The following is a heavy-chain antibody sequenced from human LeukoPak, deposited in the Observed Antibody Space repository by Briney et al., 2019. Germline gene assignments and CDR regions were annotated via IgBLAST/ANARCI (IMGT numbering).Heavy chain of an antibody. V-gene: IGHV4-61*02. D-gene: IGHD5-18*01. CDR2: IYTNGST. CDR3: AREGNSYGYRPVDY. Sequence: KPSETLSLTCTVSGGSISSGSYYWSWIRQPAGKGLEWIGRIYTNGSTNYNPSLKGRVTILLDTSKNQFSLKLSSVTAADTAMYYCAREGNSYGYRPVDYWGQGTLVTVSS. CDR1: GGSISSGSYY. J-gene: IGHJ4*02.